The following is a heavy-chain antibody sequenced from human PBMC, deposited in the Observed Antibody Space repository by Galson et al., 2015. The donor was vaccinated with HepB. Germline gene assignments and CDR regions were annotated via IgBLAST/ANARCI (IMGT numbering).Heavy chain of an antibody. CDR2: INPNSGGT. CDR1: GYTFTSYY. Sequence: SVKVSCKASGYTFTSYYMHWVRQAPGQGLEWMGRINPNSGGTNYAQKFQGRVTMTRDTSISTAYMELSRLRSDDTAVYYCAAYYYGSGSSSFDYWGQGTLVTVSS. V-gene: IGHV1-2*06. D-gene: IGHD3-10*01. J-gene: IGHJ4*02. CDR3: AAYYYGSGSSSFDY.